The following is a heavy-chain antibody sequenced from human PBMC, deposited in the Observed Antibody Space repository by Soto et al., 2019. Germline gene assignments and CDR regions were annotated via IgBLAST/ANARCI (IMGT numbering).Heavy chain of an antibody. CDR3: ARDRGTIFGVVSPTRYYYYGMDV. V-gene: IGHV1-69*13. J-gene: IGHJ6*02. D-gene: IGHD3-3*01. CDR2: IIPIFGTA. Sequence: SVKVSCKACGGTFSSYAISWVRQAPGQGLEWMGGIIPIFGTANYAQKFQGRVTITADESTSTAYMELSSLRSEDTAVYYCARDRGTIFGVVSPTRYYYYGMDVWGQGTTVTVSS. CDR1: GGTFSSYA.